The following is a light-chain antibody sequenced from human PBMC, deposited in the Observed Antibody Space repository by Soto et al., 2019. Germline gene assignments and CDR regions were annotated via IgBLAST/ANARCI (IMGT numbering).Light chain of an antibody. V-gene: IGKV1-5*01. CDR1: QSISSW. J-gene: IGKJ1*01. Sequence: DIQMTQSPSTLSASVGDRVTITCRASQSISSWLAWYQQKPGKAPKLLIYDASSLESGVPSRFSGSGSGPEFTLTISSLQPDDFATYYCQQYSSYWTFAQGTKV. CDR2: DAS. CDR3: QQYSSYWT.